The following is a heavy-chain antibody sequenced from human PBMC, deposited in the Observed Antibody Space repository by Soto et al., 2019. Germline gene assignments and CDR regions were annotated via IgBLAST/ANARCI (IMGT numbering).Heavy chain of an antibody. CDR3: AKMTPGGYYYDTESHDAFDI. Sequence: GGSLRLSCAASGFTFSDPYMDWVRQAPGKGLEWVGRSRNKGNSYTTEYAASVKGRFIISRDDSKNSLYLQMNSLRAEDTAVYYCAKMTPGGYYYDTESHDAFDIWGQGTMVTVSS. CDR1: GFTFSDPY. J-gene: IGHJ3*02. CDR2: SRNKGNSYTT. D-gene: IGHD3-22*01. V-gene: IGHV3-72*01.